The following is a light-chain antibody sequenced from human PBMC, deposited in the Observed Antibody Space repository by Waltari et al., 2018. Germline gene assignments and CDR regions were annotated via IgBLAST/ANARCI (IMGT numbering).Light chain of an antibody. V-gene: IGKV3-15*01. J-gene: IGKJ5*01. CDR2: DAS. Sequence: EVVMTQSPDTLSVSPGGRATLSCRASQSIATNLAWYQQRRGQAPSLLIFDASARATSISGRFSGSGSGTEFTLTISSLQSDDSAVYYCQQYNRWPPITFGQGTRLEIK. CDR3: QQYNRWPPIT. CDR1: QSIATN.